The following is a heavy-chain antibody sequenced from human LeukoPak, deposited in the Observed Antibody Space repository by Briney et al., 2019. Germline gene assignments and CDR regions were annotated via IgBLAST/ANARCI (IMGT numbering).Heavy chain of an antibody. CDR2: INPNSGGT. Sequence: ASVKVSCKASGYTFTSYGISWVRQAPGQGLEWMGWINPNSGGTNYAQKFQGRVTMTRDTSISTAYMELSRLRSDDTAVYYCARSAYLTGWFDPWGQGTLVTVSS. CDR3: ARSAYLTGWFDP. J-gene: IGHJ5*02. V-gene: IGHV1-2*02. D-gene: IGHD2/OR15-2a*01. CDR1: GYTFTSYG.